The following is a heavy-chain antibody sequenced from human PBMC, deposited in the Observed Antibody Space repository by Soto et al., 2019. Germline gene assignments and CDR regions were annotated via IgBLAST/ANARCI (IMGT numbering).Heavy chain of an antibody. D-gene: IGHD2-15*01. Sequence: GSVKVSCKASGYTFTSYGISWVRQAPGQGLEWMGWISAYNGNTNYAQKLQGRVTMTTDTSTSTAYMELRSLRSEDTAVYYRARDYSGVSLVVAAGSYYYGMDVWGQGTPVTVSS. CDR3: ARDYSGVSLVVAAGSYYYGMDV. CDR1: GYTFTSYG. J-gene: IGHJ6*01. CDR2: ISAYNGNT. V-gene: IGHV1-18*04.